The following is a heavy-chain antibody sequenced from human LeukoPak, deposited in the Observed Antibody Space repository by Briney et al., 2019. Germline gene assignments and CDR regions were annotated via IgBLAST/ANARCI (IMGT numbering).Heavy chain of an antibody. CDR1: GFIFTSYA. J-gene: IGHJ4*02. Sequence: GGSLRLSCAASGFIFTSYAMSWVRQAPGKGLEWVSSIGGSGDRTYYADSVKGRFTISRDNSKSTLYLQMNSLRAEDTAVYYCAKDRASKDNGNYPFISFWGQGTLVTVSS. V-gene: IGHV3-23*01. CDR3: AKDRASKDNGNYPFISF. D-gene: IGHD3-16*02. CDR2: IGGSGDRT.